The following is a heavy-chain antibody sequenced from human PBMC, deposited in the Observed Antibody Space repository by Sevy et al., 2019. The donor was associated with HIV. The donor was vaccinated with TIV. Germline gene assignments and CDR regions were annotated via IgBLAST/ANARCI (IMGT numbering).Heavy chain of an antibody. CDR1: GFTFSNYA. J-gene: IGHJ3*02. V-gene: IGHV3-23*01. Sequence: GGSLRLSCAASGFTFSNYALSWVRQAPGKGLEWVSAVSGSGGKTYYADSVKGRFTISRDTSNNTLFLHMNSLRAEDTAVYYCATHRRRDGYSYGAFDILGQGTMVTVSS. CDR3: ATHRRRDGYSYGAFDI. D-gene: IGHD4-4*01. CDR2: VSGSGGKT.